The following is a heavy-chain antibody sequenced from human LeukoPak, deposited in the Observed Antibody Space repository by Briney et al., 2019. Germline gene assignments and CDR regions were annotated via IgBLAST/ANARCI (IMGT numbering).Heavy chain of an antibody. CDR1: GYTFTSYY. V-gene: IGHV1-46*01. CDR2: INPSDGST. Sequence: GASVKVSCKASGYTFTSYYMHWVRQAPGQGLEWMGIINPSDGSTSYAQKFQGRVTMTRDTSTSTVYMELSSLRSEDTAVYYCARVPPPNYDSSGYFGYWGQGTLVTVSS. D-gene: IGHD3-22*01. J-gene: IGHJ4*02. CDR3: ARVPPPNYDSSGYFGY.